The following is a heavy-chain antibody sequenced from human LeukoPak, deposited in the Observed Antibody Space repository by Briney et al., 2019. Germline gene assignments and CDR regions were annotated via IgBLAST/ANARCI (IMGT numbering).Heavy chain of an antibody. Sequence: GGSLRLSCAASGFTFSSYAMHWVRQAPGRGLEWVAVISYDGSNKYYADSVKGRFTISRDNSKNTLYLQMNSLRAEDTAVYYCARGKMPTTWSPYDILTGWPYYYYYMDVWGKGTTVTVSS. J-gene: IGHJ6*03. CDR3: ARGKMPTTWSPYDILTGWPYYYYYMDV. CDR1: GFTFSSYA. CDR2: ISYDGSNK. V-gene: IGHV3-30*01. D-gene: IGHD3-9*01.